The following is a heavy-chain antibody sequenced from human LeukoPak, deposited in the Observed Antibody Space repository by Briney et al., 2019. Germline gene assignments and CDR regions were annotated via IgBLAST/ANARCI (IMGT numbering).Heavy chain of an antibody. V-gene: IGHV1-18*04. Sequence: ASVKVSCKASGYTFTIYGISWVRQAPGQGLEWMGWISAYNGNTNYAQKLQGRVTMTTDTSTSTAYMELRSLRSDDTAVYYCAGGGYGDYGDDAFDIWGQGTMVTVSS. CDR1: GYTFTIYG. CDR2: ISAYNGNT. CDR3: AGGGYGDYGDDAFDI. D-gene: IGHD4-17*01. J-gene: IGHJ3*02.